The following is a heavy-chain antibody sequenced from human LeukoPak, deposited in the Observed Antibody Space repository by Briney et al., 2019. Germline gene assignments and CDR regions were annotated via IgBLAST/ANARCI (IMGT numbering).Heavy chain of an antibody. Sequence: GGSLRLSCAASGFTFSSYSMNWVRQAPGKGLEWVSGISGSGGTTYYADSAKGRFTISRDNSKNTLYLQMSSLRAEDTAVYYCAKGSPNTALSDYWGQGTLVTVSS. D-gene: IGHD3-10*01. V-gene: IGHV3-23*01. CDR1: GFTFSSYS. J-gene: IGHJ4*02. CDR2: ISGSGGTT. CDR3: AKGSPNTALSDY.